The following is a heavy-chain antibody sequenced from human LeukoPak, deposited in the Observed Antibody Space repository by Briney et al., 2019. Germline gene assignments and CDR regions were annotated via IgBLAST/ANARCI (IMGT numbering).Heavy chain of an antibody. CDR3: ARDNSVEDTAWWFDP. J-gene: IGHJ5*02. D-gene: IGHD4-23*01. V-gene: IGHV1-46*01. Sequence: ASVKVSCKASGYTFTSYYMHWVRQAPGQGLEWMGIINPSGGSTSYAQKFQGRVTMTRDMSTSTDYTELSSLRSEDTAVYYCARDNSVEDTAWWFDPWGREPWSPSPQ. CDR2: INPSGGST. CDR1: GYTFTSYY.